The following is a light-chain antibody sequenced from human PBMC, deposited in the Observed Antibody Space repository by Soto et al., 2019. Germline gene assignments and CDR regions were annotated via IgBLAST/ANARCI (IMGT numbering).Light chain of an antibody. CDR3: QQGYTSAIT. Sequence: DIQMTQSPSSVSASVGDRVTITCRASQSIGKHLNWYQQKPGKAPKFLIYAASNLQSGVPSRFSGIGSGTDGTITVNSLKQEDGSTYDCQQGYTSAITFGQGTRLEIK. J-gene: IGKJ5*01. V-gene: IGKV1-39*01. CDR1: QSIGKH. CDR2: AAS.